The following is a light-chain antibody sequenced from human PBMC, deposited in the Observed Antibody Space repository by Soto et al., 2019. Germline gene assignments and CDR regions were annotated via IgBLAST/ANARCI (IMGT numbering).Light chain of an antibody. CDR2: GAS. V-gene: IGKV3-15*01. J-gene: IGKJ3*01. Sequence: EIVMTHSPATLSVSPGERATLSCRASQSVSSNLAWYQQKPGQAPRLLIYGASTRANGFPARFSGSGSGTEFTLTISSLQSEDFVVYYCQQYDNWPPSFGPGTNVDIK. CDR1: QSVSSN. CDR3: QQYDNWPPS.